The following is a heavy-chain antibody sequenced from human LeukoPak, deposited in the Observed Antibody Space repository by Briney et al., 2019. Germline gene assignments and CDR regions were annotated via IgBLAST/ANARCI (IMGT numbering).Heavy chain of an antibody. Sequence: GGSLRLSCAASGFTFSTYWMTWVRQVPGKGLEWVANIKEDGSEIYYVDAVKGRFSISRDNAKTSLYLQMNNLSVADTAVYYGVTDQTGRHPYFFDYWGQGTLVTVSS. V-gene: IGHV3-7*01. CDR1: GFTFSTYW. CDR3: VTDQTGRHPYFFDY. D-gene: IGHD3-10*01. J-gene: IGHJ4*02. CDR2: IKEDGSEI.